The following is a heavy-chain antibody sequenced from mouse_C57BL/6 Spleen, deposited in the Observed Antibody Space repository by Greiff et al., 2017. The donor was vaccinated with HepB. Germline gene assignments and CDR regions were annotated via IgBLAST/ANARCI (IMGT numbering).Heavy chain of an antibody. D-gene: IGHD1-1*01. CDR1: GYTFTSYW. V-gene: IGHV1-50*01. CDR3: ATPVVATDYAMDY. CDR2: IDPSDSYT. J-gene: IGHJ4*01. Sequence: QVQLKQPGAELVKPGASVKLSCKASGYTFTSYWMQWVKQRPGQGLEWIGEIDPSDSYTNYNQKFKGKATLTVDTSSSTAYMQLSSLTSEDSAVYYCATPVVATDYAMDYWGQGTSVTVSS.